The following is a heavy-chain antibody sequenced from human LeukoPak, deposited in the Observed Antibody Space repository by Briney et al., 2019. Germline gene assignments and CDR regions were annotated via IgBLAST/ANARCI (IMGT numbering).Heavy chain of an antibody. CDR1: GFTFSDYA. Sequence: GGSLRLSCAASGFTFSDYAVMWVRQAPGQGLEWVSAITSAGAPRYADSVKGRFTISRDNSKNTLYLQMNSLRAEDTAQYFCARDPNGDYIGAFEFWGQGTGVTVSS. D-gene: IGHD4-17*01. J-gene: IGHJ3*01. CDR2: ITSAGAP. V-gene: IGHV3-23*01. CDR3: ARDPNGDYIGAFEF.